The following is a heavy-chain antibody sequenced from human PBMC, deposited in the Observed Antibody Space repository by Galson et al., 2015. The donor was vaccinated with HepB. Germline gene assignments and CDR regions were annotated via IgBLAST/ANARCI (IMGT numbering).Heavy chain of an antibody. D-gene: IGHD4-11*01. J-gene: IGHJ5*02. Sequence: SVKVSCKASGYTFTSYGISWVRQAPGQGLEWMGWISAYNGNTNYAQKLQGRVTMTTDTSTSTAYMELRSLRSDDTAMYYCARSSNYDNGAWFDPWGQGTLVTVSS. CDR3: ARSSNYDNGAWFDP. CDR1: GYTFTSYG. V-gene: IGHV1-18*01. CDR2: ISAYNGNT.